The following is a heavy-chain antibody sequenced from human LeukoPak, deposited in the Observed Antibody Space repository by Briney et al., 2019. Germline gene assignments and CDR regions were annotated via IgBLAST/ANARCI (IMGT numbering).Heavy chain of an antibody. J-gene: IGHJ4*02. CDR1: GFTFSSYG. D-gene: IGHD6-19*01. V-gene: IGHV3-30*18. Sequence: GGSLRLSCAASGFTFSSYGMHWVRQAPGKGLEWVAVISYDGSNKYYADSVKGRFTISRDNSKNTLYLQMNSLRAEDTAVYYCAKDSPKDAIAVAGPLDYWGQGTLVTVSS. CDR3: AKDSPKDAIAVAGPLDY. CDR2: ISYDGSNK.